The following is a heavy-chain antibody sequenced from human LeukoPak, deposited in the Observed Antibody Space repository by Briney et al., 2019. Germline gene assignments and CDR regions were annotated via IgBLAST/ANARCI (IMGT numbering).Heavy chain of an antibody. CDR1: GFTFSSSW. Sequence: PGGSLRLSCAASGFTFSSSWMSWVRQAPGKGPEWVANINEDGSAKSPVDSVKGRFTISRDNAKDSLFLQMNSLRAEDTAIYYCASGGVWGQGTLVTVSS. CDR2: INEDGSAK. J-gene: IGHJ4*02. CDR3: ASGGV. D-gene: IGHD2-8*02. V-gene: IGHV3-7*01.